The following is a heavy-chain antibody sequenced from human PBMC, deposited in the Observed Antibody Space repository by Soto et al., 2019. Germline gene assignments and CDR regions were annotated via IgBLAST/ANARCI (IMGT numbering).Heavy chain of an antibody. Sequence: GSLRLSCAVSGFSIRSYWMSWVRQAPGKGLEWVASIKEDGSEIYYVESVRGRFTISRDSAENALHLLMNSLSAEDTGVYFCARDVGFDYVNWGQGTLVTVSS. CDR3: ARDVGFDYVN. J-gene: IGHJ4*02. D-gene: IGHD3-16*01. CDR1: GFSIRSYW. V-gene: IGHV3-7*01. CDR2: IKEDGSEI.